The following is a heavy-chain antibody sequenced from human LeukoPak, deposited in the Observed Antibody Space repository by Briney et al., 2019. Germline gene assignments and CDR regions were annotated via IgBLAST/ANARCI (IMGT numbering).Heavy chain of an antibody. CDR2: ISGSGGST. D-gene: IGHD3-9*01. CDR1: GFTFSSYD. Sequence: GGSLRLSCAVSGFTFSSYDMSWVRQAPGKGLEWVSGISGSGGSTYYSDSVKGRFTISRDTSKNALYLQMNSLRVEDTAVYYCAKVGQNYDILTYYFDYWGQGTLVTVSS. V-gene: IGHV3-23*01. J-gene: IGHJ4*02. CDR3: AKVGQNYDILTYYFDY.